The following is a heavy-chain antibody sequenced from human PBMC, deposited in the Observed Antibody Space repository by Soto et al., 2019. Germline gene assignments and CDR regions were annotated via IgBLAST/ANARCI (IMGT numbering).Heavy chain of an antibody. CDR1: GYRLDAAW. Sequence: PGESLKISCKGVGYRLDAAWIGWLRQMPGKGLEWMGIIKPGGSDLRYSPSFRGQVNISADAAVNTAYLQWDSLKASDTAMYYCARQIHYICEFWGQGTLATVSS. CDR2: IKPGGSDL. V-gene: IGHV5-51*01. CDR3: ARQIHYICEF. J-gene: IGHJ4*02. D-gene: IGHD4-4*01.